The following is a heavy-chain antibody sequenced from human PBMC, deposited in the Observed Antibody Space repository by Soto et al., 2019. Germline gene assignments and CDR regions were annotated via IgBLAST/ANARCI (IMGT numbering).Heavy chain of an antibody. J-gene: IGHJ4*02. CDR1: GFTVSSKS. V-gene: IGHV3-53*01. CDR2: IYSGGST. CDR3: ASAAVTAPDY. D-gene: IGHD2-21*02. Sequence: EVQLVESGGGLIQPGGSLRLSCAASGFTVSSKSMTWVRQAPGKGLEWVSVIYSGGSTYYADSVKGRFTISRDNSKNTLYLQMNSLRAEDTAVYYCASAAVTAPDYWGQGTLVTVSS.